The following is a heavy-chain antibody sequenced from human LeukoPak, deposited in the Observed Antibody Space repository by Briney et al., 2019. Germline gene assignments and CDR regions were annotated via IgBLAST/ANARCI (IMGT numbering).Heavy chain of an antibody. J-gene: IGHJ3*02. CDR2: ISWNSGTI. Sequence: PGGSPRLSCAASGFTFDDYAMYWVRQVPGKGLEWVSGISWNSGTIGYADSVKGRFTISRDNAKNTLYLQMNSLRAEDTAVYYCARDRAVADAFDIWGQGTMVTVSS. CDR3: ARDRAVADAFDI. V-gene: IGHV3-9*01. D-gene: IGHD6-19*01. CDR1: GFTFDDYA.